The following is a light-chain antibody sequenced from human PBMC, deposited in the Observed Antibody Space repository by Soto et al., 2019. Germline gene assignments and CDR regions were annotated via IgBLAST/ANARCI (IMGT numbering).Light chain of an antibody. CDR1: SSDVGGSTY. J-gene: IGLJ1*01. V-gene: IGLV2-11*01. Sequence: QSALTQPRSVPGSPGQSVTISCTGTSSDVGGSTYVSWYQQHPGKAPKLMIYDVSKRPSGVPDRFSGSKSGNTASLTISGLQAEDEADYYCCSYAGSYTLGVFGTGTKVTVL. CDR3: CSYAGSYTLGV. CDR2: DVS.